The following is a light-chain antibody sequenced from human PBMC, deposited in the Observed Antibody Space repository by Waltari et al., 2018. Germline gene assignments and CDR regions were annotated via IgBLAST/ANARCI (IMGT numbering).Light chain of an antibody. Sequence: DIVLTQSPGTLSLSLGERATVACRTSRGVSRALAWYQQKPGQAPRLLIYGASTRATGIPDRFSGSGSGTDFSLTISRLEPDDFAVYYCQHYLRLPVTFGQGTTVEI. J-gene: IGKJ1*01. CDR3: QHYLRLPVT. CDR1: RGVSRA. CDR2: GAS. V-gene: IGKV3-20*01.